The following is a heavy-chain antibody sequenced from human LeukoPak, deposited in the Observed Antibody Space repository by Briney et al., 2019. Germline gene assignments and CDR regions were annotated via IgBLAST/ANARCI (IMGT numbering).Heavy chain of an antibody. CDR1: GYSFTSYW. CDR2: IYPGDSDT. D-gene: IGHD4-17*01. J-gene: IGHJ3*02. Sequence: GESLKISCKGSGYSFTSYWIGWVRRMPGKGLEWMGIIYPGDSDTRYSPSFQGQVTISADKSISTAYLQWSSLKASDTAMYYCARPLPPPTVTTTDDAFDIWGQGTMVTVSS. V-gene: IGHV5-51*01. CDR3: ARPLPPPTVTTTDDAFDI.